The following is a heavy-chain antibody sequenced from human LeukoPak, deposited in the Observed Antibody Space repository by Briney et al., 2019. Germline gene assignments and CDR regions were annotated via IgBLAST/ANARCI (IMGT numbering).Heavy chain of an antibody. Sequence: GASVKVSCKASGYTFTSNYIHWVRQAPGQGLEWMGMIYPRDGSTSYAQKCQGRVTVTRDTSTSTVHMELSGLRSEEPAVYYCARCGYSDGWSCDDWGQGTLVTVSS. CDR3: ARCGYSDGWSCDD. CDR1: GYTFTSNY. J-gene: IGHJ4*02. CDR2: IYPRDGST. V-gene: IGHV1-46*01. D-gene: IGHD5-18*01.